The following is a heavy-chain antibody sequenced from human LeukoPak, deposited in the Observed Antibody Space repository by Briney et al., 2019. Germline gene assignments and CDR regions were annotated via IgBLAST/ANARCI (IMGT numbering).Heavy chain of an antibody. J-gene: IGHJ3*02. CDR1: GFTFSSYG. CDR2: IWYDGSNK. V-gene: IGHV3-33*01. D-gene: IGHD3-10*01. CDR3: ARGQYYYGSGSSDAFDT. Sequence: SGGSLRLSCAASGFTFSSYGMHWVRQAPGKGLEWVAVIWYDGSNKYYADSVKGRFTISRDNSKNTLYLQMNSLRAEDTAVYYCARGQYYYGSGSSDAFDTWGQGTMVTVSS.